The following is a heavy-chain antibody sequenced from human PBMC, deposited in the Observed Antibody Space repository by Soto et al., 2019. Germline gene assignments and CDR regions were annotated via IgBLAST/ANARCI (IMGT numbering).Heavy chain of an antibody. J-gene: IGHJ4*02. CDR3: ARHIAVAGTRGFDY. CDR1: GGSISETYW. Sequence: QVQLQESGPGLVEPSETLSLTCAVSGGSISETYWWSWVRQPPGKGLEWIGEISHRGTPPYNPSLCSRVTMSTDTSRNQFSLTLMSVTAADSASYYCARHIAVAGTRGFDYWGQGTRVTVSS. CDR2: ISHRGTP. D-gene: IGHD6-19*01. V-gene: IGHV4-4*02.